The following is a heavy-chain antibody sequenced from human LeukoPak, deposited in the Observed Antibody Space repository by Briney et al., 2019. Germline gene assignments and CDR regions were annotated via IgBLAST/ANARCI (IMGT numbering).Heavy chain of an antibody. J-gene: IGHJ4*02. D-gene: IGHD4/OR15-4a*01. CDR1: GFTFNTYT. CDR3: ARRAGAYSHPYDY. CDR2: IYSDNT. V-gene: IGHV3-53*01. Sequence: GGSLRLSCAASGFTFNTYTMYWVRQAPGKGLEWVSFIYSDNTHYSDSVKGRFTISRDNSKNTLYLQMNSLRAEDTAVYYCARRAGAYSHPYDYWGQGTLVTVSS.